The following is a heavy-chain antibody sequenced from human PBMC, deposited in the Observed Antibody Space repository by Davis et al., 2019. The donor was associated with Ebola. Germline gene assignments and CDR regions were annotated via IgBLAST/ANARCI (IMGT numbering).Heavy chain of an antibody. J-gene: IGHJ6*02. D-gene: IGHD4-17*01. CDR3: ARGRGYGDYYYYYGMDV. Sequence: GGSLRLSCAASGFTFSGSAMHWVRQASGKGLEWVANIKQDGSEKYYVDSVKGRFTISRDNAKNSLYLQMNSLRAEDTAVYYCARGRGYGDYYYYYGMDVWGQGTTVTVSS. CDR2: IKQDGSEK. V-gene: IGHV3-7*03. CDR1: GFTFSGSA.